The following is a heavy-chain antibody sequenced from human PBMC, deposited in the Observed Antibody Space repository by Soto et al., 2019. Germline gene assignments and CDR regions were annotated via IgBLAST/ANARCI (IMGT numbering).Heavy chain of an antibody. V-gene: IGHV2-5*02. CDR1: GFSLTTSGVG. J-gene: IGHJ4*02. D-gene: IGHD3-3*01. Sequence: QITLNESGPTPVKPRQTLTLTCTFSGFSLTTSGVGVGWIRQSPGKAPEWLALIYWDDDKRYSPSLKSRLTITKDTYKNQVVLTMADLYPADTATYYCAHRVLRTVFGLVTTTAIYFDFWGQGTPVAVSS. CDR2: IYWDDDK. CDR3: AHRVLRTVFGLVTTTAIYFDF.